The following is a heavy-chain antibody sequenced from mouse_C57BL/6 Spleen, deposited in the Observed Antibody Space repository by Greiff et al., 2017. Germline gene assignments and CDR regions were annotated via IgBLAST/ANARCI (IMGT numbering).Heavy chain of an antibody. V-gene: IGHV1-77*01. CDR2: LGPGSGST. CDR3: AKNYYGSRTHYYAMDY. D-gene: IGHD1-1*01. J-gene: IGHJ4*01. Sequence: QVQLKQSGAELVKPGASVKISCKASGYTFTDYYIIWVKQRPGQGLEWIGKLGPGSGSTYYNEKFNGKAILTADKSSSTAYMQLSSLPSEDSAVYFCAKNYYGSRTHYYAMDYWGQGTSVTVSS. CDR1: GYTFTDYY.